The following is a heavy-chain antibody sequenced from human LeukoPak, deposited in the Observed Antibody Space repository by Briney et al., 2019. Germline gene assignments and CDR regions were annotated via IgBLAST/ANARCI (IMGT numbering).Heavy chain of an antibody. CDR3: VRHIRSSGWYSDF. V-gene: IGHV3-7*05. J-gene: IGHJ4*02. D-gene: IGHD6-19*01. CDR1: GFTFSSYW. CDR2: IKHDGGEK. Sequence: PGGSLRLSCAASGFTFSSYWMTWVRQAPGKGLEWVANIKHDGGEKYYVDSVKGRFTMSRDKSKNTLYLDVSSLRAEDTAVYYCVRHIRSSGWYSDFWGQGTLVTVSS.